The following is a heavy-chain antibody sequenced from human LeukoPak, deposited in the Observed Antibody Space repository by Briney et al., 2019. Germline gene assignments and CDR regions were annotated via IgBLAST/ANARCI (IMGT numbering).Heavy chain of an antibody. D-gene: IGHD5-18*01. CDR1: GYTFTNYW. J-gene: IGHJ5*02. V-gene: IGHV5-51*01. Sequence: GESLKISCKVFGYTFTNYWIAWVRQIPGKCLDWMGIFYPGDSDTKYSPSFQGQVTISADKSISTAYLQWSSLKASDTAMYYCARHRGYSYGLSGWFDPWGQRTLVTVSS. CDR2: FYPGDSDT. CDR3: ARHRGYSYGLSGWFDP.